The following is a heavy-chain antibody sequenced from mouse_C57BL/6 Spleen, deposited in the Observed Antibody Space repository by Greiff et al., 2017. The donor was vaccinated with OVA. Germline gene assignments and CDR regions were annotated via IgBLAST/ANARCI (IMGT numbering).Heavy chain of an antibody. Sequence: VQLQQSGPELVKPGASVKISCKASGYTFTDYYMNWVKQSHGKSLEWIGDINPNNGGTSYNQKFKGKATLTVDKSSSTAYMELRSLTSEDSAVYYCARKGYGSSTWYFDVWGTGTTVTVSS. CDR1: GYTFTDYY. D-gene: IGHD1-1*01. CDR2: INPNNGGT. J-gene: IGHJ1*03. CDR3: ARKGYGSSTWYFDV. V-gene: IGHV1-26*01.